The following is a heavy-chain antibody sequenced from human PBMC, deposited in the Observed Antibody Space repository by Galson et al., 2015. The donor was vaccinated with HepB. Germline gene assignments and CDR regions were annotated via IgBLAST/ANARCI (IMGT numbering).Heavy chain of an antibody. D-gene: IGHD6-13*01. CDR2: FTPIFGTA. J-gene: IGHJ4*02. Sequence: SVKVSCKASGGTFSTHAMNWVRQAPGQGLEWMGGFTPIFGTANYAQKFQGRVTITADESTSTVYMELSSLRSEDTAVYYCAREGIAAATNPVDYWGQGALVTVSS. CDR1: GGTFSTHA. CDR3: AREGIAAATNPVDY. V-gene: IGHV1-69*13.